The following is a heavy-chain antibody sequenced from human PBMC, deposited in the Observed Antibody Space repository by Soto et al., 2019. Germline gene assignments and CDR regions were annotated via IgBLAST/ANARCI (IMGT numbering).Heavy chain of an antibody. J-gene: IGHJ4*02. CDR3: ARVIGVASMDH. D-gene: IGHD5-12*01. CDR2: IGAYNGNR. CDR1: GYNFRNYG. Sequence: ASVKVSCKASGYNFRNYGITWLRQAPGQGLEWMGWIGAYNGNRKYLQKLQGRVTMTTDTSTDTAYMELTSLKSDDTAVYYCARVIGVASMDHWGQGTQVTVSS. V-gene: IGHV1-18*01.